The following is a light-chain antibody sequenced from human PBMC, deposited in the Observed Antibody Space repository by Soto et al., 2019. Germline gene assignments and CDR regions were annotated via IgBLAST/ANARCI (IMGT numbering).Light chain of an antibody. CDR1: QSVGSN. V-gene: IGKV3-15*01. CDR3: QQYNNWPYT. CDR2: GAS. Sequence: EIVMTQSPATLSVSPGERATLSCSATQSVGSNLAWYQQRPGQAPRPLIYGASTRAIGIPPRFSGSGSGTEFTLTISSMQSEYFAVYYCQQYNNWPYTFGRGTKMEIK. J-gene: IGKJ2*01.